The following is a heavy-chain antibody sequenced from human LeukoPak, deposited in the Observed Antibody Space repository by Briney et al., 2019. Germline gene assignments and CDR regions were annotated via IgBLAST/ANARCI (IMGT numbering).Heavy chain of an antibody. V-gene: IGHV4-34*01. D-gene: IGHD1-26*01. CDR1: GGSFSGYH. CDR2: TNHSGST. Sequence: SETLSLTGAVYGGSFSGYHWSWIRQPPGKGLEWIGETNHSGSTNHNPSLKSRVTISVDTSKNQFSLKLSSVTAADTAVYYCARGESGSQNYFDYWGQGTLVTVSS. J-gene: IGHJ4*02. CDR3: ARGESGSQNYFDY.